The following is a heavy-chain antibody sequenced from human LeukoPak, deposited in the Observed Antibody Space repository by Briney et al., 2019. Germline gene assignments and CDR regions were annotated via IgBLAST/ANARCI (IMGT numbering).Heavy chain of an antibody. Sequence: GRSLGLSCAASGFTFSSYGMHWVRQAPGKGLEWVAVIWYDGSNKYYADSVKGRFTISRDNSKNTLYLQMNSLRAEDTAVYYCARDFSGGSCLGCGVWGQGTLVTVSS. V-gene: IGHV3-33*01. CDR1: GFTFSSYG. CDR3: ARDFSGGSCLGCGV. CDR2: IWYDGSNK. D-gene: IGHD2-15*01. J-gene: IGHJ4*02.